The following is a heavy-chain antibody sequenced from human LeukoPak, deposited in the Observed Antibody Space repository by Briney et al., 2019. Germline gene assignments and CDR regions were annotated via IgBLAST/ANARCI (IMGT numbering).Heavy chain of an antibody. CDR2: ISTYKGNT. CDR1: GYIFKTHG. CDR3: AREDYDDRSGYYPSH. D-gene: IGHD3-22*01. Sequence: ASVKVSCMDAGYIFKTHGITWVRQAPGQGLEWMGWISTYKGNTNNAQKLQGRVILTTDTSTSTVYIELRRLRSADTAVYYCAREDYDDRSGYYPSHWGQGTLVTVSS. J-gene: IGHJ4*02. V-gene: IGHV1-18*01.